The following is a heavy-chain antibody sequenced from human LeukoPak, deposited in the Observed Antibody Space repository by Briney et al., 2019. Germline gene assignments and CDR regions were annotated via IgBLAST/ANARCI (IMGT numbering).Heavy chain of an antibody. D-gene: IGHD2-2*02. V-gene: IGHV3-30*18. J-gene: IGHJ5*02. Sequence: GRSLRLSCAASGFTFSSYGMHWVRQAPGKGLEWVAVISYDGSNKYYADSVKGRFTISRDNSKNTLYLRMNSLRAEDTAVYYCAKEYCSSTSCYIGWFDPWGQGTLVTVSS. CDR1: GFTFSSYG. CDR2: ISYDGSNK. CDR3: AKEYCSSTSCYIGWFDP.